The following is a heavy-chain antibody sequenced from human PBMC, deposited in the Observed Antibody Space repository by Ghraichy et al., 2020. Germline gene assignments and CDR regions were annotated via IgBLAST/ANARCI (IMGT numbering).Heavy chain of an antibody. CDR1: GFSFSSTW. J-gene: IGHJ6*03. Sequence: GGSLRLSCAASGFSFSSTWMHWVRQAPGKGLVWVSRIKSDGISTTYADPVKGRFTISRDNAKNTLYLQMDSLRGDDTGVYYCVRDNYYNMDVWGQGTTVTVSS. CDR2: IKSDGIST. V-gene: IGHV3-74*01. CDR3: VRDNYYNMDV.